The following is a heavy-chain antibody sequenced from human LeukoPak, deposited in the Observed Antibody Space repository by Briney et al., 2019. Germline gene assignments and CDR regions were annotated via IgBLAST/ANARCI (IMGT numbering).Heavy chain of an antibody. CDR1: GFTFSDYY. V-gene: IGHV3-11*01. CDR2: ISSSGSTI. CDR3: ARDHYYNSSGYFLGY. Sequence: GGSLRLSCAASGFTFSDYYMSWIRQAPGKGLEWVSYISSSGSTIYYADSVKGRFTISRNNHKTSLYLQMNSRRAEDTAVYNCARDHYYNSSGYFLGYWGQGTLVTVSS. D-gene: IGHD3-22*01. J-gene: IGHJ4*02.